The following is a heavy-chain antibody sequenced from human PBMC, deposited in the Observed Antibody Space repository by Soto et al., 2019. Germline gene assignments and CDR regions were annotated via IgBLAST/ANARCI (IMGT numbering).Heavy chain of an antibody. CDR2: IYYSGIT. J-gene: IGHJ6*02. CDR3: ARDNITIFGVDYYYYGMDV. V-gene: IGHV4-30-4*01. CDR1: GGSISSGDYY. D-gene: IGHD3-3*01. Sequence: SETLSLTCTVSGGSISSGDYYWSWIRQPPGKGLEWIGYIYYSGITYYNPSLKSRVTISVDTSKNQFSLKLSSVTAADTAVYYCARDNITIFGVDYYYYGMDVWGQGTTVTVSS.